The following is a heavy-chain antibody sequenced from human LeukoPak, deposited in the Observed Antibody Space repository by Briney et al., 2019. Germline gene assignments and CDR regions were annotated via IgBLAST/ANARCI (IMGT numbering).Heavy chain of an antibody. CDR3: ARDTAHYDILTGYIHYYYMDV. V-gene: IGHV3-21*01. J-gene: IGHJ6*03. CDR1: GFTFGDYA. CDR2: ISSSSSYI. Sequence: GGSLRLSCTASGFTFGDYAMSWVRQAPGKGLEWVSSISSSSSYIYYADSVKGRFTISRDNAKNSLYLQMNSLRAEDTAVYYCARDTAHYDILTGYIHYYYMDVWGKGTTVTVSS. D-gene: IGHD3-9*01.